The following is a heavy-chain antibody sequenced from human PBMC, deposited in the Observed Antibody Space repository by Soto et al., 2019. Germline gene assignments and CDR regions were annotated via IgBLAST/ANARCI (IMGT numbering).Heavy chain of an antibody. CDR2: ISYDGSNK. D-gene: IGHD3-10*01. CDR3: ARRLPMVHSSEFDY. Sequence: GGSLRLSCAASGFTFSSYAMHWVRQAPGKGLEWVAVISYDGSNKYYADSVKGRFTISRDNSKNTLYLQMNSLRAEDTAVYYCARRLPMVHSSEFDYWGQGTLVTVSS. CDR1: GFTFSSYA. J-gene: IGHJ4*02. V-gene: IGHV3-30-3*01.